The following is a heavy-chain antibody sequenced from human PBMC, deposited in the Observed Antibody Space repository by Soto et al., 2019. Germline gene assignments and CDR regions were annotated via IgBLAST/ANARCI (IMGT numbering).Heavy chain of an antibody. V-gene: IGHV3-7*01. CDR1: GFTFSSYW. J-gene: IGHJ4*02. CDR2: INQDRSEK. CDR3: ARWNSYGNYFDC. D-gene: IGHD5-18*01. Sequence: EVQLVESGGGLVQPGGSLILSCAASGFTFSSYWMSWERQAPGKGLEWVANINQDRSEKYYVDSVKGRFTSSRDNAKNALYLQMHSLRADDTAVYYCARWNSYGNYFDCWGQGTLVTVSS.